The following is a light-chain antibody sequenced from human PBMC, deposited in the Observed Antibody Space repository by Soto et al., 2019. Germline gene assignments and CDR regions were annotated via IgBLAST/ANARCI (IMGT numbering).Light chain of an antibody. J-gene: IGLJ2*01. V-gene: IGLV9-49*01. CDR1: SGYSNYK. Sequence: QLVLTQPPSASASLGVSVTLTCTLSSGYSNYKVDWYQQRPGKGPRFVMRVGTGGIVGSKGDGIPDRFSVLGSGLNRYLTIKNIQEEDESDYHCGADHGSGSNFVLVFGGGTKLTVL. CDR3: GADHGSGSNFVLV. CDR2: VGTGGIVG.